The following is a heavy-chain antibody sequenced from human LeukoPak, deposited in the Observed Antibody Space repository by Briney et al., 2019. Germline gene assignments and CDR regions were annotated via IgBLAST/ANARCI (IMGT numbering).Heavy chain of an antibody. D-gene: IGHD3-22*01. Sequence: SETLSLTCTVSGGSISSYYWSWLRQPPGKGLEWIGYIYYSGSTNYNPSLKSRVTISVDTSKNQFSLKLSSVTAADTAVYYCASSSPKYYYDSSGSFDYWGQGTLVTVSS. CDR2: IYYSGST. CDR1: GGSISSYY. CDR3: ASSSPKYYYDSSGSFDY. V-gene: IGHV4-59*01. J-gene: IGHJ4*02.